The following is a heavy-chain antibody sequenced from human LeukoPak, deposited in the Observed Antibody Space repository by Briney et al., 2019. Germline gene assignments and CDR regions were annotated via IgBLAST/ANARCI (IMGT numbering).Heavy chain of an antibody. Sequence: GGSLRLSCAASGFTVSSNYMSWVRQAPGKGLEWVSVIYSGGSTYYADSVKGRFTISRDNSKNTLYLQMNSLRAEDTAVYYCARDQGSSGWNFDYWGQGTLVTVSS. CDR1: GFTVSSNY. D-gene: IGHD3-10*01. V-gene: IGHV3-53*01. CDR3: ARDQGSSGWNFDY. CDR2: IYSGGST. J-gene: IGHJ4*02.